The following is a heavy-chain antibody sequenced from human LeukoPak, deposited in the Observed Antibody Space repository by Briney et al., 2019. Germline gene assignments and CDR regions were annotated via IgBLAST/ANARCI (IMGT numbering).Heavy chain of an antibody. CDR2: ISSSGSTI. V-gene: IGHV3-48*01. CDR3: ARDLYYFDY. Sequence: GRSLRLSCAASGFTFSSYSMNWVRQAPGKGLEWVSYISSSGSTIYYADSVKGRFTISRDNSKNTLYLQMNSLRAEDTAVYYCARDLYYFDYWGQGTLVTVSS. J-gene: IGHJ4*02. CDR1: GFTFSSYS.